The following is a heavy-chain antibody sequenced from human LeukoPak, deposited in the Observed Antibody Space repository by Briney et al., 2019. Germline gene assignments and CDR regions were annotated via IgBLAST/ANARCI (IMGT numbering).Heavy chain of an antibody. Sequence: RASVKVSCKVSGYTLTELSMHWVRQAPGKGLEWMGGFDPEDGETIYAQKFQGRVTMTEDTSTDTAYIELSSLRSEDTAVYYCATDFKAYYYYGMDVWGQGTTVTVSS. J-gene: IGHJ6*02. V-gene: IGHV1-24*01. CDR2: FDPEDGET. CDR3: ATDFKAYYYYGMDV. CDR1: GYTLTELS.